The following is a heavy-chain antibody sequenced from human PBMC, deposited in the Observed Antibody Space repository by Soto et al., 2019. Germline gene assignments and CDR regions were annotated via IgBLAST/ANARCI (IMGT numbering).Heavy chain of an antibody. CDR1: GGSISSGGYY. Sequence: QVQLQESGPGLVKPSQTLSLTCTVSGGSISSGGYYWSWIRQHPGKGLEWIGYIYYSGSTYYNPSLKSRVTISVDTSKNKFSLKLSSVTAADTAVYYCARHPGSDIVVVPAAKWYFDLWGRGTLVTVSS. CDR2: IYYSGST. V-gene: IGHV4-31*03. D-gene: IGHD2-2*01. J-gene: IGHJ2*01. CDR3: ARHPGSDIVVVPAAKWYFDL.